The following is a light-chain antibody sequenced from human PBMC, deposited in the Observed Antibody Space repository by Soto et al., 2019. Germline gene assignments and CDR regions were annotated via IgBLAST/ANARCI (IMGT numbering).Light chain of an antibody. CDR3: SSYTSSSTYV. J-gene: IGLJ1*01. Sequence: QSALTQPASVSGSPGQSITISCTGTSSDVGGYDYVSWYQQPPGEGPKLMIYDVSNRPSGVSNRFSGSKSGNTASLTISGLQAEDEADYYCSSYTSSSTYVFGSGTKLTVL. CDR2: DVS. CDR1: SSDVGGYDY. V-gene: IGLV2-14*01.